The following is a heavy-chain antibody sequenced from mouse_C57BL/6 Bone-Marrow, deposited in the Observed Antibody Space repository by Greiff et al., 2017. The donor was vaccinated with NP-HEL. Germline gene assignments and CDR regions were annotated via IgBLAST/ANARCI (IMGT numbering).Heavy chain of an antibody. CDR1: GFSFNTYA. J-gene: IGHJ1*03. V-gene: IGHV10-1*01. CDR2: IRSKSNNYAT. CDR3: VRLHYYGSSDWYFDV. D-gene: IGHD1-1*01. Sequence: EVKLVESGGGLVQPKGSLKLSCAASGFSFNTYAMNWVRQAPGKGLEWVARIRSKSNNYATYYADSVKDSFTISRDDSESMLYLQMNNLKTEDTAMYYCVRLHYYGSSDWYFDVWGTGTTVTVSS.